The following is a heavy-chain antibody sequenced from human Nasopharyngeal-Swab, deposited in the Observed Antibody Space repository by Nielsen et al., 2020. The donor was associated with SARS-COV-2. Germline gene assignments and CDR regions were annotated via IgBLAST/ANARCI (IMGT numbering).Heavy chain of an antibody. CDR1: GFTFRSYE. V-gene: IGHV3-30*04. CDR2: ISDDGRNE. Sequence: GESLKISCAASGFTFRSYEREGGGQEPGKGREWVAGISDDGRNEYNAESVKGRFTISRDNSKKTLYLHMNSLSAEDTAVYYCARGDYGDYARMGVDYWGQGTLVTVSS. CDR3: ARGDYGDYARMGVDY. D-gene: IGHD4-17*01. J-gene: IGHJ4*02.